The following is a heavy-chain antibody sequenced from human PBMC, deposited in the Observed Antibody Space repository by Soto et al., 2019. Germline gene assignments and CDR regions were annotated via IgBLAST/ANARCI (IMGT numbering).Heavy chain of an antibody. V-gene: IGHV1-69*01. CDR2: IIPIFGTA. Sequence: QVQLVQSGAEVKKPGSSVKVSCKASGGTFSSYAISWVRQAPGQGLEWMGGIIPIFGTANYAQKFQGRVTIAADESTSTAYMELRSLRSEDTAVYYCARDIAIIVATSYGYGMDVWGQGTTVTVSS. J-gene: IGHJ6*02. CDR1: GGTFSSYA. CDR3: ARDIAIIVATSYGYGMDV. D-gene: IGHD5-12*01.